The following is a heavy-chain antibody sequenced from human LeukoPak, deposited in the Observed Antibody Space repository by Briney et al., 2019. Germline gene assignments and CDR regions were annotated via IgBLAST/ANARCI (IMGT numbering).Heavy chain of an antibody. Sequence: SETLSLTCTVSGDSISSGSDYWSWIRQPAGKGLEWIGRIYKSGSTNYNPSLKSRVTMSVDTSKNQFSLKLSSVTAADTAVYYCAREDIVVVPAAKRRAFDIWGQGTMVIVSS. J-gene: IGHJ3*02. CDR2: IYKSGST. D-gene: IGHD2-2*01. CDR1: GDSISSGSDY. V-gene: IGHV4-61*02. CDR3: AREDIVVVPAAKRRAFDI.